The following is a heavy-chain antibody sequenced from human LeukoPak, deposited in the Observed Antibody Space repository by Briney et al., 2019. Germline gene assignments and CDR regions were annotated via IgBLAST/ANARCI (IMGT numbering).Heavy chain of an antibody. CDR3: ARDLGGYSSTSIGGEYNWFDP. J-gene: IGHJ5*02. D-gene: IGHD2-2*01. Sequence: RASVKVSCKASGYTFTSYYMHWVRQAPGQGLEWTGIINPSGGSTSYAQKFQGRVTMTRDMSTSTVYMELSSLRSEDTAVYYCARDLGGYSSTSIGGEYNWFDPWGQGTLVTVSS. CDR2: INPSGGST. CDR1: GYTFTSYY. V-gene: IGHV1-46*01.